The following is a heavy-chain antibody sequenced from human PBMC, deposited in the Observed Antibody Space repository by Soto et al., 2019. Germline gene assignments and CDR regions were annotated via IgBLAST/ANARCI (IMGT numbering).Heavy chain of an antibody. CDR3: AKDKGGRYCSRTSCLYSFDS. CDR1: GFTFSTYA. J-gene: IGHJ4*02. Sequence: EVQLLESGGGLVQPGGSLRLSCTASGFTFSTYAMSWVRQAPGKGLEWVSTISDSGSTYYADSVKGRFTISRDNSKNTLYLEMNCLRAEDKAVYYCAKDKGGRYCSRTSCLYSFDSWGQGTLVTVSS. V-gene: IGHV3-23*01. CDR2: ISDSGST. D-gene: IGHD2-2*01.